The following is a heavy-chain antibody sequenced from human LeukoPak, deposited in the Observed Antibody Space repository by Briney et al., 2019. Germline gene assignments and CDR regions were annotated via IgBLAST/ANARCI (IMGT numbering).Heavy chain of an antibody. CDR2: IFYSVST. J-gene: IGHJ4*02. Sequence: SSETLSLTWIVAGGSISSYYWSWIRQPPGKGMEWIGYIFYSVSTNYNPSLKSGVTISVDTSKTQSSLKLSSVTAADTAVYYCAGRDYGDYDGGFDYWGQGTLVTVSS. V-gene: IGHV4-59*01. D-gene: IGHD4-17*01. CDR1: GGSISSYY. CDR3: AGRDYGDYDGGFDY.